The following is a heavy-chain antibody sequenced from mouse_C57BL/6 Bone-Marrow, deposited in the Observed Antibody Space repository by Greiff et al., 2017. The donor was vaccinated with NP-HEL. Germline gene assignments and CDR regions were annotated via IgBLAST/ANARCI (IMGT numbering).Heavy chain of an antibody. Sequence: EVKVVESGGGLVKPGGSLKLSCAASGFTFSSYAMSWVRQTPEKRLEWVATISDGGSYTYYPDNVKGRFTISRDNAKNNLYLQMSHLKSEDTAMYYCARRHYYGSSWFAYWGQGTLVTVSA. V-gene: IGHV5-4*03. CDR2: ISDGGSYT. CDR1: GFTFSSYA. J-gene: IGHJ3*01. CDR3: ARRHYYGSSWFAY. D-gene: IGHD1-1*01.